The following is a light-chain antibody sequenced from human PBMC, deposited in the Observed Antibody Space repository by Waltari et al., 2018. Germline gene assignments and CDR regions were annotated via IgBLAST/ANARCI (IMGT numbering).Light chain of an antibody. Sequence: ELVLTQAPGTLSLSQGERATLSCRASQRFSKYLAWYQKRPGQAPRLLIYAASTRTTGIPDRFSGSGFGTDFSLTISRLEPEDFAVYYCQNHERLPAKFGQGTKVEIK. CDR3: QNHERLPAK. V-gene: IGKV3-20*01. CDR2: AAS. CDR1: QRFSKY. J-gene: IGKJ1*01.